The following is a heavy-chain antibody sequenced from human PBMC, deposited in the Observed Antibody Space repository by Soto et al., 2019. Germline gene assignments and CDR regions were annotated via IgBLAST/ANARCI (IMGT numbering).Heavy chain of an antibody. D-gene: IGHD3-22*01. CDR3: ARDIFPYYYDSSGYNFDY. J-gene: IGHJ4*02. CDR2: ISYDGSNK. Sequence: QVQLVESGGGVVQPGRSLRLSCAASGFTFSSYAMHWVRQAPGKGLEWVAVISYDGSNKYYADSEKGRFTISRDNSKNTLYLQMNSLRAEDTAVYYCARDIFPYYYDSSGYNFDYWGQGTLVTVSS. CDR1: GFTFSSYA. V-gene: IGHV3-30-3*01.